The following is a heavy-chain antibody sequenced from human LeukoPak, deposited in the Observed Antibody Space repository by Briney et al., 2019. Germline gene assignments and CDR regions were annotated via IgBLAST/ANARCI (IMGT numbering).Heavy chain of an antibody. CDR1: GFTFSSYS. Sequence: PGGSLRLSCAASGFTFSSYSMNWVRQAPGKGLEWVSSISSSSSYIYYVDSVKGRFTISRDNAKNSLYLQMNSLRAEDTAVYYCARDLRRQSSGSYYYYYGMDVWGQGTTVTVSS. CDR2: ISSSSSYI. CDR3: ARDLRRQSSGSYYYYYGMDV. V-gene: IGHV3-21*01. D-gene: IGHD1-26*01. J-gene: IGHJ6*02.